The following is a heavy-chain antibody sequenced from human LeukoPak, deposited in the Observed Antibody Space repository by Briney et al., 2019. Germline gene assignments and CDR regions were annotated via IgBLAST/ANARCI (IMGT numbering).Heavy chain of an antibody. CDR1: GGSFSGYY. J-gene: IGHJ4*02. CDR2: INHSGST. D-gene: IGHD3-22*01. V-gene: IGHV4-34*01. Sequence: PSETLSLTCAVYGGSFSGYYWSWIRQPPGKGLEWIGEINHSGSTNYNPSLKSRVTISVDTSKNQFSLKLSSVTAADTAVYYCARSDSWREIGYWGQGTLVTVSS. CDR3: ARSDSWREIGY.